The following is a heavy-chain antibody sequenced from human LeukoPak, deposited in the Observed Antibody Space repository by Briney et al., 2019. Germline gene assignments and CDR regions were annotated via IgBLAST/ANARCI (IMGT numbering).Heavy chain of an antibody. CDR3: ARSSPRYDYVWGSYRYSDY. D-gene: IGHD3-16*02. CDR2: INHSGST. Sequence: SETLSLTCAVYGGSFSGYYWSWIRQPPGKGLEWIGEINHSGSTNYNPSLKSRVTISVDTSKNQFSLKLSSVTAADTAVYYCARSSPRYDYVWGSYRYSDYWGQGTLVTVSS. V-gene: IGHV4-34*01. J-gene: IGHJ4*02. CDR1: GGSFSGYY.